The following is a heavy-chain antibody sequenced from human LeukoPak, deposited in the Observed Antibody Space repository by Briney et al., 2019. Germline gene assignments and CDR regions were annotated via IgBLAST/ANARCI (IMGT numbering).Heavy chain of an antibody. J-gene: IGHJ3*02. CDR3: ARDPWHGAFDI. V-gene: IGHV3-23*01. CDR2: ISGSGDGT. Sequence: GGSLRLSCVVSGFTFSTYAMSWVRQAPGKGLEWVSSISGSGDGTYYADSVEGRFTVSRDNSKNTLYLQMNSLRAEDTAVYYCARDPWHGAFDIWGQGTMVTVSS. CDR1: GFTFSTYA.